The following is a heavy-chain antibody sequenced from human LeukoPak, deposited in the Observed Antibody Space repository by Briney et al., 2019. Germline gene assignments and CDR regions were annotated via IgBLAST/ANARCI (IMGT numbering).Heavy chain of an antibody. CDR2: INHSGST. D-gene: IGHD3-10*01. CDR3: VRVSTMVPKLIEPRGYFDY. Sequence: SETLSLTCAVYGGSFSGYYWSWIRQPPGKGLEWIGEINHSGSTNYNPSLKSRVTISVDTSKNQFSLKLSSVTAADTAVYYCVRVSTMVPKLIEPRGYFDYWGQGTLVTASS. J-gene: IGHJ4*02. CDR1: GGSFSGYY. V-gene: IGHV4-34*01.